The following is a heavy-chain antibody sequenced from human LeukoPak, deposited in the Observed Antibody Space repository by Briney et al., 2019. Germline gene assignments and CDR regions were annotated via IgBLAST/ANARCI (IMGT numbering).Heavy chain of an antibody. CDR1: GFTFSGYA. CDR3: AKRPGRRFYYDSSGYGLY. V-gene: IGHV3-23*01. Sequence: GVSLRLSCAASGFTFSGYAMSWVRQAPGKGLEWVSTISGSGGSTYYADSVKGRFTISRDNSKNTLYLQMNSLRAEDTAVYYCAKRPGRRFYYDSSGYGLYWGQGTLVTVSS. CDR2: ISGSGGST. D-gene: IGHD3-22*01. J-gene: IGHJ4*02.